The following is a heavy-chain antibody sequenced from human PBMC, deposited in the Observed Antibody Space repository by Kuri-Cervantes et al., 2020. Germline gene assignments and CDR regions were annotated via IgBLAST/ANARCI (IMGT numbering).Heavy chain of an antibody. CDR1: GYTFTGYY. CDR2: INPNSGGT. V-gene: IGHV1-2*02. J-gene: IGHJ5*02. D-gene: IGHD5-18*01. CDR3: AREVLGTAMANWFDP. Sequence: ASVKVSCKASGYTFTGYYMHWERQAPGQGLEWMGWINPNSGGTNYAQKLQGRVTMTRDTSISTAYMELSSLRSGDTAVYYCAREVLGTAMANWFDPWGQGTLVTVSS.